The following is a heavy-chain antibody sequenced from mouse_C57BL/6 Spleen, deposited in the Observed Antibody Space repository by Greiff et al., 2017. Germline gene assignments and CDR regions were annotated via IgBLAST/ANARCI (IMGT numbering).Heavy chain of an antibody. D-gene: IGHD2-5*01. CDR1: GYTFTSYW. CDR2: IHPNSGST. Sequence: QVQLQQSGAELVKPGASVKLSCKASGYTFTSYWMHWVKQRPGQGLEWIGMIHPNSGSTNYNEKFKSKATLTVDKSSSTAYMQLSSLTSEDSAVYYCARESKGEAMDYWGQGTSVTVSS. J-gene: IGHJ4*01. CDR3: ARESKGEAMDY. V-gene: IGHV1-64*01.